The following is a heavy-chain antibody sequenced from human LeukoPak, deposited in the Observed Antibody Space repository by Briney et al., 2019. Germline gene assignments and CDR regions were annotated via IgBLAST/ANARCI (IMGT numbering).Heavy chain of an antibody. V-gene: IGHV3-9*01. D-gene: IGHD6-13*01. CDR2: ISWNSGSI. CDR1: GFTFNDYA. CDR3: AKAISSSFTRLIGDSYFDY. J-gene: IGHJ4*02. Sequence: GGSLRLSCAASGFTFNDYAMHWVRQAPGKGLEWVSGISWNSGSIGYADSVKGRFTISRDNAKNSLYLQMNSLRAEDTALYYCAKAISSSFTRLIGDSYFDYWGQGTLVTVSS.